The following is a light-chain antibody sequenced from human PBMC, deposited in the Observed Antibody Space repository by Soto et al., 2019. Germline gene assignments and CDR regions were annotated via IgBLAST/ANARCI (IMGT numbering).Light chain of an antibody. CDR2: GAS. Sequence: EIVLTQSPGTLSLSPGERATLSCRASQSVSSSYLAWYQQKPGQAPRLLIYGASSRATGIPDRFSGSGSGTDFTLTISRLEPEDFAGYYCQQDGSSLFTVGRGPKVDIK. J-gene: IGKJ3*01. CDR3: QQDGSSLFT. CDR1: QSVSSSY. V-gene: IGKV3-20*01.